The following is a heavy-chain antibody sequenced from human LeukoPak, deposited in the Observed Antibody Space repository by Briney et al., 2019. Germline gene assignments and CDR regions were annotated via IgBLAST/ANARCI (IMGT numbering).Heavy chain of an antibody. D-gene: IGHD5-18*01. CDR2: IIPIFGTA. CDR3: ARDSGYSYGYYYGMDV. V-gene: IGHV1-69*13. J-gene: IGHJ6*02. Sequence: ASVKVSCKASGGTFSSYAISWVRQAPGQGLEWMGGIIPIFGTANYARKFQGRVTITADESTSTAYMELSGLRSEDTAVYYCARDSGYSYGYYYGMDVWGQGTTVTVSS. CDR1: GGTFSSYA.